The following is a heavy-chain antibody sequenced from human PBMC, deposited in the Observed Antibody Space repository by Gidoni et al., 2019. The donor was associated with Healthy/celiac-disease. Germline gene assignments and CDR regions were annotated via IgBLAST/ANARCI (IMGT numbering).Heavy chain of an antibody. CDR3: ARDLEGYSFDY. CDR1: GFTFSSYG. CDR2: IWYDGSNK. V-gene: IGHV3-33*01. J-gene: IGHJ4*02. D-gene: IGHD3-3*01. Sequence: QVQLVESGGGVVQPGRSLRLSCAASGFTFSSYGMHWVRQAPGKGLEWVAVIWYDGSNKYYADSVKGRFTISRDNSKNTLYLQMNSLRAEDTAVYYCARDLEGYSFDYWGQGTLVTVSS.